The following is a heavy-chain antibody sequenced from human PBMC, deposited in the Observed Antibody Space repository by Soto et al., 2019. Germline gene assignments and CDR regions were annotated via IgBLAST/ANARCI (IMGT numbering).Heavy chain of an antibody. V-gene: IGHV4-59*01. Sequence: SETLSLTCTVSGGSISSYYWSWIRQPPGKGLEWIGYIYYSGSTNYNPSLKSRVTISVDTSKNQFSLKLSSVTAADTEVYYLARFGDVWGQETTDTVSS. CDR1: GGSISSYY. CDR2: IYYSGST. CDR3: ARFGDV. D-gene: IGHD3-16*01. J-gene: IGHJ6*02.